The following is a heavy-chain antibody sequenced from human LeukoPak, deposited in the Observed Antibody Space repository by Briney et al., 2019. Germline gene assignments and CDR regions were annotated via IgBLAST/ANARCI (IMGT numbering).Heavy chain of an antibody. Sequence: PPETLSLTCAVYGGSFSGYYWNWIRQPPGKGLEWIGEINQSGSTNYNPSLKSRVTISIDTSKNQFSLKLSSVTAADTAVYYCARGVAARPFYFYYYMDVWDTGTTVTVSS. CDR2: INQSGST. CDR1: GGSFSGYY. V-gene: IGHV4-34*01. CDR3: ARGVAARPFYFYYYMDV. D-gene: IGHD6-6*01. J-gene: IGHJ6*03.